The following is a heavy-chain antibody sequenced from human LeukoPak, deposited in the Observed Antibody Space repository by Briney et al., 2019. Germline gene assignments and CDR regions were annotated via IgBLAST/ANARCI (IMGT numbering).Heavy chain of an antibody. CDR2: IYYSGSS. V-gene: IGHV4-31*03. CDR3: ARESSSSSWYSRGWFDP. J-gene: IGHJ5*02. D-gene: IGHD6-13*01. Sequence: PSETLSLTCTVSGGSISSGGYYWSWIRQHPGTGLEWIGYIYYSGSSYYNPSLKSRVTISVDTSKNQFSLKLSSVTAADTAVYYCARESSSSSWYSRGWFDPWGQGTLVTVSS. CDR1: GGSISSGGYY.